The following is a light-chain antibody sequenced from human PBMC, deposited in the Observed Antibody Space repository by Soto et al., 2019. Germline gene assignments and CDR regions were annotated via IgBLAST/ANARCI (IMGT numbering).Light chain of an antibody. Sequence: QSVLTQPASVSGSPGQSITIYCTGTSSDVGGYNFVSWYQQHPGRAPKLLIYEVSRRPSGVSNRFPGSKSGDTASLTIPGLQAEDEADYYCYSYRGYYTRVFGTGTKVTVL. V-gene: IGLV2-14*01. CDR1: SSDVGGYNF. CDR2: EVS. CDR3: YSYRGYYTRV. J-gene: IGLJ1*01.